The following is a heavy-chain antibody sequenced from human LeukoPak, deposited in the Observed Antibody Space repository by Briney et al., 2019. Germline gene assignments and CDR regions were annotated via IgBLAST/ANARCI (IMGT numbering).Heavy chain of an antibody. J-gene: IGHJ4*02. CDR3: AYPVWWLVRGEDY. V-gene: IGHV3-7*01. CDR1: GFTFSSYA. D-gene: IGHD6-19*01. CDR2: ISGNGGGT. Sequence: PGGSLRLSCAASGFTFSSYAMSWVRQAPGKGLEWVSDISGNGGGTYYVDSVKGRFTISRDNSKNSLYLQMNSLRAEDTAVYYCAYPVWWLVRGEDYWGQGPLVTVSS.